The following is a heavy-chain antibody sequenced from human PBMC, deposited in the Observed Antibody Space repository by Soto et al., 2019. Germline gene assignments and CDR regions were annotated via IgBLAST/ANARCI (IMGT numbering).Heavy chain of an antibody. CDR3: ARGVGCGYYYYHMDL. D-gene: IGHD3-10*01. V-gene: IGHV4-61*01. CDR1: GGSVNNISDY. Sequence: QVQLQESGPGLVKPSETLSLTCTVSGGSVNNISDYWSWVRQPPGKGLEWIGYIYYSGSADYNPSPGSRVTTSLDTSKNQCSLKLSSVTTADTAVYYCARGVGCGYYYYHMDLWGQGTTVTVSS. J-gene: IGHJ6*02. CDR2: IYYSGSA.